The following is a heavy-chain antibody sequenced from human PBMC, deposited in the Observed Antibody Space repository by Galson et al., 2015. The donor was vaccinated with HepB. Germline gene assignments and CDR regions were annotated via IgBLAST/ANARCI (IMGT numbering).Heavy chain of an antibody. D-gene: IGHD3-22*01. CDR3: TRDRSTYYYDSSGYYYSGIFDY. Sequence: SLRLSCAASGFTFNTYNMNWVRQALGKGLEWVSYISSSSSAIYYADSVQGRFTISRDNAKNSLYLQMNSLRDEDTAVYYCTRDRSTYYYDSSGYYYSGIFDYWGQGTRVTVSS. CDR1: GFTFNTYN. V-gene: IGHV3-48*02. CDR2: ISSSSSAI. J-gene: IGHJ4*02.